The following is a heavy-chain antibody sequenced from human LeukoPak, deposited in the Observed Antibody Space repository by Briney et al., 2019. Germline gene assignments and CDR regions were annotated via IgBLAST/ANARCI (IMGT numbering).Heavy chain of an antibody. V-gene: IGHV3-23*01. CDR3: AKRITVAAGIYFDS. D-gene: IGHD6-19*01. J-gene: IGHJ4*02. CDR1: GFSFSSFA. CDR2: IYGGGTNT. Sequence: GGSLRLSCVGSGFSFSSFAMTWVRQSPGKGLEGVSTIYGGGTNTFYADSVKGRFTISRDDSKNMQFLEMDSLRPEDTAVYFCAKRITVAAGIYFDSWGQGTLVTVSS.